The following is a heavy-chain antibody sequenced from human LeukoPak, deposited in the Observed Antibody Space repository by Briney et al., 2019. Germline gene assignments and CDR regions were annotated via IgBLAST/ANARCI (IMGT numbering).Heavy chain of an antibody. CDR2: IYYSGST. Sequence: SQTLSLTCTVSGGSISNYYWSWIRQPPGKGLEWIGYIYYSGSTNYNPSLKNRVTISVDTSKNQFSLKLSSVTAADTAVYYCARGTVLNYYDSSGYHKSPGSVDYWGQGTLVTVSS. CDR3: ARGTVLNYYDSSGYHKSPGSVDY. V-gene: IGHV4-59*01. J-gene: IGHJ4*02. CDR1: GGSISNYY. D-gene: IGHD3-22*01.